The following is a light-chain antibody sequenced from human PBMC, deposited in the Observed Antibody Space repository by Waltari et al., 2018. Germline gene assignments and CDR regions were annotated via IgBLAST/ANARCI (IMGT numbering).Light chain of an antibody. CDR2: GTS. J-gene: IGKJ2*01. V-gene: IGKV1-5*03. CDR3: QTKDRYPHT. CDR1: QSVNSW. Sequence: DVQMTQSPSTLSASVGDRVTITCRASQSVNSWLAWYQQKPGTAPQLLIYGTSTLASGVPLRFRGRGSWNEFTLTINTPPPENFATFFCQTKDRYPHTFGQGSKVEI.